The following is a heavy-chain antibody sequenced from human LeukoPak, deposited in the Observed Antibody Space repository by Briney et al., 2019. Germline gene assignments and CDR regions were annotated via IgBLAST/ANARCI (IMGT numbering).Heavy chain of an antibody. J-gene: IGHJ4*02. CDR2: ISGSGGST. Sequence: GGSLRLSCAASGFTFRSYAMSWVRQAPGKGLEWVSAISGSGGSTYYADSVKGRFTISRDNSKNTLYLQMNSLRAEDTAVYYCAKLCPNTAMARTFVDYWGQGTLVTVSS. D-gene: IGHD5-18*01. CDR3: AKLCPNTAMARTFVDY. V-gene: IGHV3-23*01. CDR1: GFTFRSYA.